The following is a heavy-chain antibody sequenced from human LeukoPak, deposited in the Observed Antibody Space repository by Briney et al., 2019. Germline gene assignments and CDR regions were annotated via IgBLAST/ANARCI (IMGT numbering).Heavy chain of an antibody. CDR1: GFTFSNYA. V-gene: IGHV3-23*01. CDR3: AKERAFGTWLGDY. D-gene: IGHD3-3*01. J-gene: IGHJ4*02. Sequence: GGSLRLSCAAYGFTFSNYAMSWVRQAPGKGPEWVSAISGSGGGTYYADSVKGRFTISRDNSKNTLYLHMNSLRAEDTAVYYCAKERAFGTWLGDYWGQGTPVTVSS. CDR2: ISGSGGGT.